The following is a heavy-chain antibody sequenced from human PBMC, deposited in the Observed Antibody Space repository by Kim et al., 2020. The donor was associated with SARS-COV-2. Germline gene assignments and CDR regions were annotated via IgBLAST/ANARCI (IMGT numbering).Heavy chain of an antibody. Sequence: SETLSLTCTVSGGSVSSGSYYWSWIRQPPGKGLEWIGYIYYSGSTNYNPSLKSRVTISVDTSKNQFSLKLSSVTAADTAVYYCARDPTGGWTDYYYYGMDVWGQGTTVTVSS. V-gene: IGHV4-61*01. CDR2: IYYSGST. CDR1: GGSVSSGSYY. CDR3: ARDPTGGWTDYYYYGMDV. D-gene: IGHD6-19*01. J-gene: IGHJ6*02.